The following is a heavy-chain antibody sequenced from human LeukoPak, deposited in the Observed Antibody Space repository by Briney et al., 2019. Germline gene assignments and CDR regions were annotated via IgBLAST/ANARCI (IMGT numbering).Heavy chain of an antibody. Sequence: PGGSLRLSCAASGFTFGSYAMNWVRQAPGKGLERVSAISGSGLGTYYADSVKGRFTISRDNSKNTLYLQMNSLRAEDTAVYHCAKVRRGGGYDSPPSDAFDIWGQGTMVTVSS. CDR1: GFTFGSYA. CDR3: AKVRRGGGYDSPPSDAFDI. J-gene: IGHJ3*02. V-gene: IGHV3-23*01. CDR2: ISGSGLGT. D-gene: IGHD5-12*01.